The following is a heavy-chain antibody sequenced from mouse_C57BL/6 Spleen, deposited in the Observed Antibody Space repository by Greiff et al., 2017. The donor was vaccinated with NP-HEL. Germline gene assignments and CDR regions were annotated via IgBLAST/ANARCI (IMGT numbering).Heavy chain of an antibody. CDR3: ARDDGSSYRYFDV. Sequence: QVQLQQSGAELVRPGSSVKLSCKASGYTFTSYWMHWVKQRPIQGLEWIGNIDPSDSETHYNQKFKDKATLTVDKSSSTAYMQLSSLTSEDSAVYYCARDDGSSYRYFDVWGTGTTVTVSS. CDR1: GYTFTSYW. CDR2: IDPSDSET. V-gene: IGHV1-52*01. D-gene: IGHD1-1*01. J-gene: IGHJ1*03.